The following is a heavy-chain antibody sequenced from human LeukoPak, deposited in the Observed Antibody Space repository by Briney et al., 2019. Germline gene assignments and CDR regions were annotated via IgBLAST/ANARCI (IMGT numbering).Heavy chain of an antibody. D-gene: IGHD3/OR15-3a*01. CDR1: GYTFTSYD. CDR3: ARGDWDLDI. V-gene: IGHV1-8*01. CDR2: MNPHTGNS. J-gene: IGHJ4*02. Sequence: ASVKVSCKASGYTFTSYDINWVRQATGQGLEWMGWMNPHTGNSRFTQKFQGRLTMTRNTSITTAYMELSSLTSEDTAIYYCARGDWDLDIWGQGTQVTVSS.